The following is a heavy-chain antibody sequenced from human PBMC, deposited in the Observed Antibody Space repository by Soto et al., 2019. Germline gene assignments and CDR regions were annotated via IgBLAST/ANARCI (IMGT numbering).Heavy chain of an antibody. CDR3: ARDRSIAAAGFPFDY. J-gene: IGHJ4*02. D-gene: IGHD6-13*01. CDR1: GFTFSSYA. CDR2: ISYDGSNK. V-gene: IGHV3-30-3*01. Sequence: QVQLVESGGGVVQPGRSLRLSCAASGFTFSSYAMHWVRQAPGKGLEWVAVISYDGSNKYYADSVKGRFTISRDNSKNTLYLQMNSLRAEDTAVYYCARDRSIAAAGFPFDYWGQGTLVTVSS.